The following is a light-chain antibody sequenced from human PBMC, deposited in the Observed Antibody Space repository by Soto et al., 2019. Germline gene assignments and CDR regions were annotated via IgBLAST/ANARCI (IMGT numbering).Light chain of an antibody. CDR1: QSVLYSSNNRNY. CDR3: QQYYNTPLT. CDR2: WAS. V-gene: IGKV4-1*01. J-gene: IGKJ4*01. Sequence: DIVMTQSPDSLAVSLGEMVTINCKSSQSVLYSSNNRNYLAWFQQKPGQPPKLLIYWASTRESGVPDRFSGSGSGTDFTLTISGLQAEDVAVYYCQQYYNTPLTFGGGTKVEI.